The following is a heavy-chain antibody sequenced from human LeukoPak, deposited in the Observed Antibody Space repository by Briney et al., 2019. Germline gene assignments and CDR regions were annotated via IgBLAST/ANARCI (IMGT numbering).Heavy chain of an antibody. CDR3: AIARRIVVVPAAPDYYMDV. CDR2: MNPNSGNT. J-gene: IGHJ6*03. Sequence: GASVKVSCKASGYTFTSYDINWVRQATGQGLEWMGWMNPNSGNTGYAQKFQGRVTITRNTSISTAYMELSSLRSEDTAVYYCAIARRIVVVPAAPDYYMDVWGKGTTVTVSS. V-gene: IGHV1-8*03. D-gene: IGHD2-2*01. CDR1: GYTFTSYD.